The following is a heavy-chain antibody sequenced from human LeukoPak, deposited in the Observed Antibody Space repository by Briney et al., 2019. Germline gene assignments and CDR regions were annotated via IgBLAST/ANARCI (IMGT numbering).Heavy chain of an antibody. CDR2: VYYSGRT. Sequence: PSETLSLTCTVSGGSISSSSYYWGWIRQPPGKELQWIASVYYSGRTNYSPSLKSRVTISVDTSEKQFSLQLNSVTAADTAVYYCARVLLAARVVHWFDPWGQGTLVTVSS. CDR3: ARVLLAARVVHWFDP. J-gene: IGHJ5*02. CDR1: GGSISSSSYY. V-gene: IGHV4-39*02. D-gene: IGHD6-6*01.